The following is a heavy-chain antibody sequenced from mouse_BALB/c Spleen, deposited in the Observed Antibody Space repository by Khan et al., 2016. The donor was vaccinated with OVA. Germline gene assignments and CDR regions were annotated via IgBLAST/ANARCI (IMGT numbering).Heavy chain of an antibody. Sequence: QIQLVQSGPELKKPGETVKISCKASGYTFTNYGMNWVKQAPGKGLKWMGWINTYTGEPTYADDFKGRFAFSLETSASTAYLQINNLKNEDMATYFCARSENYYGSSFAYWDQGTLVTVSA. CDR3: ARSENYYGSSFAY. V-gene: IGHV9-1*02. D-gene: IGHD1-1*01. CDR1: GYTFTNYG. J-gene: IGHJ3*01. CDR2: INTYTGEP.